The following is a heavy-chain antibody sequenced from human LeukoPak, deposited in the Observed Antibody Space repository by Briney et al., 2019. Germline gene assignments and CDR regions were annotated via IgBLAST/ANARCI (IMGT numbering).Heavy chain of an antibody. V-gene: IGHV4-39*01. CDR3: ARHCCSGPAKRVFDI. J-gene: IGHJ3*02. CDR1: GGSIISSDYH. Sequence: SETLSLTCTVSGGSIISSDYHWGWVRQPPGKGLEWIGTISYSGNTDYNPSLRSRVTISVDTSNNQFSLRLGSVTAADTAVYHCARHCCSGPAKRVFDIWGQRTMVTVSS. D-gene: IGHD2-15*01. CDR2: ISYSGNT.